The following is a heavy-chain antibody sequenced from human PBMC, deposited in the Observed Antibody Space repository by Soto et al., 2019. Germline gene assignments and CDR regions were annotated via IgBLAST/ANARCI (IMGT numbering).Heavy chain of an antibody. CDR2: IRSKAYGGTK. V-gene: IGHV3-49*04. CDR3: SRTTKYYGMDV. CDR1: GFNFGDDA. Sequence: SLRLSCTASGFNFGDDAMSWVRQAPGKGLEWVGFIRSKAYGGTKEYAASVKGRFTISRDDSKSIAYLQMNSLKTEDTAVYYCSRTTKYYGMDVWGQGTTVTVSS. J-gene: IGHJ6*02. D-gene: IGHD4-17*01.